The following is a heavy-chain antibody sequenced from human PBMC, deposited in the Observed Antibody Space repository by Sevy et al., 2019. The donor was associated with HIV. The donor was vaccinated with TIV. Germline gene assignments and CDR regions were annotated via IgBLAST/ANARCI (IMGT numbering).Heavy chain of an antibody. CDR1: GGSISSDSYN. CDR3: ARHYVGSADF. V-gene: IGHV4-39*01. D-gene: IGHD2-15*01. CDR2: ISYSGDT. Sequence: SETLSLTCTVFGGSISSDSYNWGWIRQPPGKGLEWIGSISYSGDTHYNPSVKSRLSMSVDTSKNQFSLNLASVTAADTAVYFCARHYVGSADFWGQGTLVTVSS. J-gene: IGHJ4*02.